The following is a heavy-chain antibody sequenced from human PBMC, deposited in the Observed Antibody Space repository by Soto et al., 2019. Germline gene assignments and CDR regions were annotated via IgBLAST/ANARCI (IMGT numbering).Heavy chain of an antibody. CDR1: GGSLSNSCYY. V-gene: IGHV4-31*01. CDR3: ARAEGPGFDY. CDR2: IYYSGST. Sequence: PSETLSLTCTVSGGSLSNSCYYWSWIRQHTGKGLEWIGYIYYSGSTYYTPSLKGQVTISVDTSKNQFSLKLSSVAAADAAVYYCARAEGPGFDYWGQGTLVTVSS. J-gene: IGHJ4*02.